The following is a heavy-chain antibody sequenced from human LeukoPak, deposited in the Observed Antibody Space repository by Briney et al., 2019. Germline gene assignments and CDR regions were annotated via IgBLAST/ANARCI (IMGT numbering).Heavy chain of an antibody. CDR2: ISWNSGSI. Sequence: GVTLRLSCAASGFTFDDYAMHWVRQAPGKGLEWVSGISWNSGSIGYADSVKGRFTISRDNAKNSLYLQMNSLRAEDTALYYCAKDIDGSGWYDAFDIWGQGTMVTVSS. J-gene: IGHJ3*02. CDR1: GFTFDDYA. D-gene: IGHD6-19*01. CDR3: AKDIDGSGWYDAFDI. V-gene: IGHV3-9*01.